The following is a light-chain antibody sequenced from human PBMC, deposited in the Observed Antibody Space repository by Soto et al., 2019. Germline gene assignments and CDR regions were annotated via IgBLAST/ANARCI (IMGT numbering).Light chain of an antibody. V-gene: IGKV1-5*01. CDR2: HAS. Sequence: IQLTQSPTTLPASVGDRVTLTCRASESISNWLAWYQQRPGTAPKLLIYHASILETAVPSRFSGNGSVTEIALSIRSLQPGDVATYYCQQYTTYSFGQGSTVEIK. J-gene: IGKJ1*01. CDR1: ESISNW. CDR3: QQYTTYS.